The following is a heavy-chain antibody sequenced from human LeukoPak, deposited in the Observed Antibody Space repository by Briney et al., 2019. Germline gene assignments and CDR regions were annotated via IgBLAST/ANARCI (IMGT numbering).Heavy chain of an antibody. Sequence: GGSLRLSCAASGFTFSSYGMHWVRQAPGKGLEWVAFIRYDGSNKYYADSVKGRFTISRDNSKNTLYLQMNSLRAEDTAVYYCAKDLVVPAAIRGDYWGQGTLVTVSS. CDR3: AKDLVVPAAIRGDY. CDR1: GFTFSSYG. D-gene: IGHD2-2*02. J-gene: IGHJ4*02. V-gene: IGHV3-30*02. CDR2: IRYDGSNK.